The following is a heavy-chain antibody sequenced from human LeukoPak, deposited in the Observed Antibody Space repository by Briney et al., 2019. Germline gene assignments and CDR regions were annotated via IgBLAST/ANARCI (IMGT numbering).Heavy chain of an antibody. Sequence: ASVKVSCKASGGTFSSYAISWVRQAPGQGLEWMGGIIPIFGTANYAQKFQGRVTMTRDTSISTAYMELSRLRSDDTAVYYCERNLDSGNEIDYWGQGTLVTVSS. CDR3: ERNLDSGNEIDY. CDR1: GGTFSSYA. V-gene: IGHV1-69*05. D-gene: IGHD3-10*01. J-gene: IGHJ4*02. CDR2: IIPIFGTA.